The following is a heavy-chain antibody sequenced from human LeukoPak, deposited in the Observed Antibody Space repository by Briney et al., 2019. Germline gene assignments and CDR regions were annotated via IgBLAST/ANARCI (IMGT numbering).Heavy chain of an antibody. Sequence: GGSLRLSCAASGFTFNSYAMSWVRQAPGKGLEWVSAISGSGGSTYYADSVKGRFTISRDNSKNTLYLQMNSLRAEDTALYYCAKGIVVVLAAQYYFDYWGQGTLVTVSS. J-gene: IGHJ4*02. CDR3: AKGIVVVLAAQYYFDY. CDR2: ISGSGGST. V-gene: IGHV3-23*01. D-gene: IGHD2-2*01. CDR1: GFTFNSYA.